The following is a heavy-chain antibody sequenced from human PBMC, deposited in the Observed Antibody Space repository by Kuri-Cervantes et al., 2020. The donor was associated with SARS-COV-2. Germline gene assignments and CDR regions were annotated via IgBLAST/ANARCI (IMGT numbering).Heavy chain of an antibody. CDR1: GFTFSSYG. J-gene: IGHJ4*02. CDR2: ISYDGSNK. V-gene: IGHV3-30*03. CDR3: ARDLSWAAAGSLDY. D-gene: IGHD6-13*01. Sequence: GGSLRLSCAASGFTFSSYGMHWVRQAPGKGLEWVANISYDGSNKDYADSVKGRFTISRDTSKNTLFLQSSILRAEDTTVYYCARDLSWAAAGSLDYWGQGTLVTVSS.